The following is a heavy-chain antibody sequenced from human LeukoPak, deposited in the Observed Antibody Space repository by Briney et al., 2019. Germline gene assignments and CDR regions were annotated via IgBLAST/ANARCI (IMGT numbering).Heavy chain of an antibody. Sequence: GGSLRLSCAASGFTFSSNYMSWVRQAPGKGLEWVSVIYSGGSTYYADSVKGRFTISRDNSKNTLYLQMNSLRAEDTAVYYCARGCSGGSCYVDYWGQGTLVTVSS. CDR3: ARGCSGGSCYVDY. D-gene: IGHD2-15*01. CDR1: GFTFSSNY. J-gene: IGHJ4*02. CDR2: IYSGGST. V-gene: IGHV3-53*01.